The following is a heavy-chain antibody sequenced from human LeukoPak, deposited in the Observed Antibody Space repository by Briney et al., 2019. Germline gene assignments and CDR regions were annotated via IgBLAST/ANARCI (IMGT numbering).Heavy chain of an antibody. V-gene: IGHV4-59*08. CDR2: IYYSGST. CDR1: GGSISSYY. J-gene: IGHJ3*02. Sequence: SETLSLTCTVSGGSISSYYWSWIRQPPGKGLEWIGYIYYSGSTNYNPSLKSRVTISVDTSKNQFSLKLSSVTTADTAVYYCARHQTAFDIWGQGTMVTVSS. CDR3: ARHQTAFDI.